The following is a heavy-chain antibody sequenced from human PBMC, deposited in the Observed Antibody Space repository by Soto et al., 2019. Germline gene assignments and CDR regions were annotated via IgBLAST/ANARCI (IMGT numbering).Heavy chain of an antibody. V-gene: IGHV4-4*07. J-gene: IGHJ4*02. D-gene: IGHD1-26*01. CDR3: GGGNSGTSFGLIDY. CDR2: VYNSGST. CDR1: ADSFTSYY. Sequence: SETLSLTCTVSADSFTSYYWSWIRQSAGEGLEWIGRVYNSGSTNYNPSLKSRVTLSVDPSKNQVSLKLNSVTAADTAVYYCGGGNSGTSFGLIDYRGQGMLVNV.